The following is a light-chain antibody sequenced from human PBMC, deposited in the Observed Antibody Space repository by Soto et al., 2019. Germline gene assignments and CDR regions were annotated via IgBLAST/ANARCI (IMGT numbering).Light chain of an antibody. CDR3: QQYGSSPLT. Sequence: EIVLTQSPGTLSLSPGERATLSCRASQSVSSSYLAWYQKKPGQAPRLLIYDASSRATGIPDRFSGSGSGTDLTLTISRLEPEDFAVYYCQQYGSSPLTFGPGTKVDIK. CDR2: DAS. V-gene: IGKV3-20*01. CDR1: QSVSSSY. J-gene: IGKJ3*01.